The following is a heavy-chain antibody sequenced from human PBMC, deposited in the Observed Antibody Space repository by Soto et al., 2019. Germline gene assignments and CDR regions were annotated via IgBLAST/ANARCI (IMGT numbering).Heavy chain of an antibody. CDR3: AKDQYDILTGYSDY. CDR1: GFTFSSYA. D-gene: IGHD3-9*01. J-gene: IGHJ4*02. CDR2: ISGSGGST. Sequence: HPGGSLRLSCAASGFTFSSYAMSWVRQAPGKGLEWVSAISGSGGSTYYADSVKGRFTISRDNSKNTLYLQMNSLRAEDTAVYYCAKDQYDILTGYSDYWGQGTLATVSS. V-gene: IGHV3-23*01.